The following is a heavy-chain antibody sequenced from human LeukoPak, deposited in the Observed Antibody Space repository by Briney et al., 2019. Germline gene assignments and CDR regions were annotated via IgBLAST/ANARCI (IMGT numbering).Heavy chain of an antibody. V-gene: IGHV4-59*08. Sequence: PSETLSLTCTVSGGSISSYYWSWIRQPPGKGLEWIGYIYYSGSTNYNPSLKSRVTISVDTSKNQFSLKLSSVTAADTAVYYCARHASGYSYGYSYYYGMDVWGQGTTVTVSS. D-gene: IGHD5-18*01. CDR1: GGSISSYY. J-gene: IGHJ6*02. CDR3: ARHASGYSYGYSYYYGMDV. CDR2: IYYSGST.